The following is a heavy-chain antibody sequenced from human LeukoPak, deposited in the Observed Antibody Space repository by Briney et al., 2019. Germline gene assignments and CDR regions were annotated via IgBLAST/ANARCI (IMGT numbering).Heavy chain of an antibody. Sequence: TSETLSLTCAVYGGSFSGYYWSWIRQPPGKGLEWIGNIYYSGSTHYNPSLKSRVTISADTSKNQFSLNLRSVTAADTAVYYCARGGYDILTGYYSWLAFDIWGQGTMVTVSS. D-gene: IGHD3-9*01. V-gene: IGHV4-34*01. CDR2: IYYSGST. CDR3: ARGGYDILTGYYSWLAFDI. CDR1: GGSFSGYY. J-gene: IGHJ3*02.